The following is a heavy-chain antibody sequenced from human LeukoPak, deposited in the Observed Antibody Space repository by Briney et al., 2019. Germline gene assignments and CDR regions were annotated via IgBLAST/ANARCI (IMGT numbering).Heavy chain of an antibody. J-gene: IGHJ4*02. CDR3: AREGNSSGWYFDN. CDR1: GFTFSSYD. V-gene: IGHV3-13*03. D-gene: IGHD6-19*01. CDR2: IGTAGDT. Sequence: GGSLRLSCAACGFTFSSYDMHWVRQATGKGLEWVSAIGTAGDTYYPGSVKGQFTISRENAKNSLYLQMDSLRVEDTAVYYCAREGNSSGWYFDNWGQGTLIIVSS.